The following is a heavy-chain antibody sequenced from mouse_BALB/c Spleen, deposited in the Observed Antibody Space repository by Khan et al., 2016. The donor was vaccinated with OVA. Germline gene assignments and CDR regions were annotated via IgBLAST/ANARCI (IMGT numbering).Heavy chain of an antibody. CDR1: GYTFTSYY. CDR3: TRGRAWATMISWFAS. Sequence: VQLQQSGAELVKPGASVKLSCKASGYTFTSYYMYWVKQRPGQGLEWIGGINPSNGGTNFNEKFKSKATLTVDKSSSTAYMQLNSLTSEDSAVYYCTRGRAWATMISWFASWGQGPLLTVSA. V-gene: IGHV1S81*02. D-gene: IGHD2-4*01. CDR2: INPSNGGT. J-gene: IGHJ3*01.